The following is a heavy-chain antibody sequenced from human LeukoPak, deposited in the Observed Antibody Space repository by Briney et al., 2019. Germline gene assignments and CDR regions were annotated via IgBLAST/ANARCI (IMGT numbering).Heavy chain of an antibody. CDR2: IYHSGST. CDR1: GYSISSGYY. D-gene: IGHD1-26*01. Sequence: SETLSLTCTVSGYSISSGYYWGRIRQPPGKGLEWIGSIYHSGSTYYNPSLKSRVTISVDTSKNQFSLKLSSVTAADTAVYYCASYDSGSLDAAFDIWGQGTMVTVSS. J-gene: IGHJ3*02. CDR3: ASYDSGSLDAAFDI. V-gene: IGHV4-38-2*02.